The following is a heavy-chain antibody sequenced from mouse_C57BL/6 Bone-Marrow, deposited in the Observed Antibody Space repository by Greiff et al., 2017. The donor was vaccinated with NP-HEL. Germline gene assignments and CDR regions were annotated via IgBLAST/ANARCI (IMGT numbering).Heavy chain of an antibody. J-gene: IGHJ4*01. CDR3: ARHEPRADWLYAMDY. Sequence: QVQLQQSGAELVKPGASVKLSCKASGYTFTEYTIHWVKQRPGQGLEWIGWFYPGSGSTNYHEKFKDKATLTADKSSSTVYMQLSRLTSEDSAVYFCARHEPRADWLYAMDYWGQGTSVTVSS. V-gene: IGHV1-62-2*01. CDR2: FYPGSGST. D-gene: IGHD2-13*01. CDR1: GYTFTEYT.